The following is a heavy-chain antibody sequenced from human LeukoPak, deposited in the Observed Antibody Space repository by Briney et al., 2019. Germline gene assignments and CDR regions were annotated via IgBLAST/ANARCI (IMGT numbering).Heavy chain of an antibody. CDR3: ARAPGSAYYPYYYMDV. D-gene: IGHD6-19*01. V-gene: IGHV4-59*01. CDR2: IYDTGST. J-gene: IGHJ6*03. CDR1: GGSISNYY. Sequence: SETLSLTCTVSGGSISNYYWSWIRQPPGKGLEWIGYIYDTGSTNYNPSLKGRVTISVDTSKNQFPLNLNSVTAADTAEYYCARAPGSAYYPYYYMDVWGKGTTVTVSS.